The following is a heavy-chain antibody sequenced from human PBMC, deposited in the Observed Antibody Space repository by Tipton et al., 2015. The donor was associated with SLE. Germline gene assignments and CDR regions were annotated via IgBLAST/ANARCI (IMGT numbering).Heavy chain of an antibody. J-gene: IGHJ6*02. V-gene: IGHV3-74*01. CDR2: INSDGSTT. CDR1: GFTFSNYW. D-gene: IGHD3-3*01. Sequence: GSLRLSCAASGFTFSNYWMGWARQAPGKGLVWVSRINSDGSTTNYVDSVKGRFTISRDNAKNTLNLQMNSLRAEDTAVYYCAREWVKRFWSGPGYQYYGMDVWGQGTTVTVSS. CDR3: AREWVKRFWSGPGYQYYGMDV.